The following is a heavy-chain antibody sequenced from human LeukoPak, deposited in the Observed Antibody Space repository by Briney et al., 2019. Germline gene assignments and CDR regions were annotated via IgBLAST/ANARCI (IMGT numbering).Heavy chain of an antibody. D-gene: IGHD2-15*01. V-gene: IGHV3-23*01. J-gene: IGHJ4*02. CDR2: ISGSGNST. CDR3: AKVLVLVSANRYYFDY. Sequence: PGGSLRLSCAASGLTFSGSAMSWVRQAPGKGLEWVSLISGSGNSTYYADSVKGRFTISRDNSNNMLYLQMNSLRAEDTAIYYCAKVLVLVSANRYYFDYWGQGTLSLSPQ. CDR1: GLTFSGSA.